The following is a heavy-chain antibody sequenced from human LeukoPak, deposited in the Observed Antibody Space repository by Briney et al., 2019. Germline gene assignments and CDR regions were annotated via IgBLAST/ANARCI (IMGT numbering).Heavy chain of an antibody. J-gene: IGHJ4*02. CDR3: ARDTLYNTVTLYFDY. D-gene: IGHD4-11*01. CDR2: IKQDGSEK. Sequence: GGSLRLSCAASGFTFSSYWMSWVRQAPGKGLEWVANIKQDGSEKYYVDSVKGRFTISRDNAKNSLYLQMNSLRAEDTAVYYCARDTLYNTVTLYFDYWGQGTLVTVSS. CDR1: GFTFSSYW. V-gene: IGHV3-7*01.